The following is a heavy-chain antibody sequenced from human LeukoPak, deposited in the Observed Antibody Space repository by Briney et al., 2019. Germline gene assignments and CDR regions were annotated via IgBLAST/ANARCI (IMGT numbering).Heavy chain of an antibody. J-gene: IGHJ4*02. Sequence: ASVKVSCKASGYTFTGYYMHWVRQAPGQGREWMGRINPNSGGTNYAQKFQGRVTITRDTSISTAYMELSRLRSDDTAVYYCARDLGYYDSSGSDYWGQGTLVTVSS. V-gene: IGHV1-2*06. CDR1: GYTFTGYY. D-gene: IGHD3-22*01. CDR2: INPNSGGT. CDR3: ARDLGYYDSSGSDY.